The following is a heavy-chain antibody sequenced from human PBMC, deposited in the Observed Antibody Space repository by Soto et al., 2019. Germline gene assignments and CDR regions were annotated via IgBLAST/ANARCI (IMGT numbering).Heavy chain of an antibody. CDR1: GYIFTNYW. D-gene: IGHD3-16*01. Sequence: EVHLVQSGAEMKKRGESVKISFNASGYIFTNYWMGWLPQMPGKGREWMGIIYPGDSDTRYSPSFEGQVTISADKSITTAYLQWTSLKASDTAIYFCARRARGNWALDYWGQGTQVTVSS. CDR3: ARRARGNWALDY. V-gene: IGHV5-51*03. CDR2: IYPGDSDT. J-gene: IGHJ4*02.